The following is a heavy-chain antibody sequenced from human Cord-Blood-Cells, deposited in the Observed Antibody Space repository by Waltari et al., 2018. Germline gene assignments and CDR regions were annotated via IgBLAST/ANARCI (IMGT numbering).Heavy chain of an antibody. CDR2: IYYSGST. D-gene: IGHD1-26*01. CDR3: ARVAVGASENYYMDV. J-gene: IGHJ6*03. V-gene: IGHV4-59*01. CDR1: GGSIRSYY. Sequence: QVQLQESGPGLVKPSATLSLTCTVSGGSIRSYYWSWIRQPPGKGLEWIGYIYYSGSTNYNPSLKSRVTISVDTSKNQFSLKLSSVTAADTAVYYCARVAVGASENYYMDVWGKGTTVTVSS.